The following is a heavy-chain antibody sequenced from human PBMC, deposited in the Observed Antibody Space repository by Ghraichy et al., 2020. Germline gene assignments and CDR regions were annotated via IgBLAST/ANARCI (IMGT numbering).Heavy chain of an antibody. J-gene: IGHJ2*01. D-gene: IGHD3-3*01. CDR3: ARGRYYDFWSGNRPHWYFDL. V-gene: IGHV4-34*01. CDR1: GGSVSGNY. Sequence: SETLSLTCAVYGGSVSGNYWSWIRQPSGKGLEWIGEINHSGSTNYNPSLKSRVTISVDTSKNQFSLKLKSVTAADTAVYYCARGRYYDFWSGNRPHWYFDLWGRGTLVTVSS. CDR2: INHSGST.